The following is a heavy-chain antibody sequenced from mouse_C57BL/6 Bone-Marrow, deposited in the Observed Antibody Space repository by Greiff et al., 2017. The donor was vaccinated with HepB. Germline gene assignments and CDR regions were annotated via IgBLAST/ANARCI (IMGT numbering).Heavy chain of an antibody. CDR3: SRWNYGSLYYFDY. Sequence: QVQLQQPGAELVKPGASVKLSCKASGYTFTSYWMQWVKQRPGQGLEWIGEIDPSDSYTNYNQKFKGKATLTVDTSSSTAYMQLSSLTSEDSAVYYCSRWNYGSLYYFDYWGQGTTLTVSS. D-gene: IGHD1-1*01. CDR1: GYTFTSYW. CDR2: IDPSDSYT. V-gene: IGHV1-50*01. J-gene: IGHJ2*01.